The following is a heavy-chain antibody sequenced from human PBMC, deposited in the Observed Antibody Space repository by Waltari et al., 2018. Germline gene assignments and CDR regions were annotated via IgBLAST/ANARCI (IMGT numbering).Heavy chain of an antibody. CDR1: GFTFSSYE. D-gene: IGHD2-2*01. J-gene: IGHJ4*02. CDR2: ISSSGSTI. CDR3: ARDGSIVVVPAATYFDY. Sequence: EVQLVESGGGLVQPGGSLRLSCAASGFTFSSYEMNWVRQAPGKGLEWVSYISSSGSTIYYADSVKGRFTISRDNAKNSLYLQMNSLRAEDTVVYYCARDGSIVVVPAATYFDYWGQGTLVTVSS. V-gene: IGHV3-48*03.